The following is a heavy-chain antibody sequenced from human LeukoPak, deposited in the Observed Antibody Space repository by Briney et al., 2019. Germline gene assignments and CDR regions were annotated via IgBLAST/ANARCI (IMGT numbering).Heavy chain of an antibody. CDR1: GFTFSSYA. Sequence: GSLRLSCAASGFTFSSYAMHWVRQAPGKGLEWVTVISYDGSNKYYGDSVKGRFTISRDNSKNTLYLQMNSLRAEDTAVYYCARVGGSHGDWGQGTLVTVSS. D-gene: IGHD1-26*01. V-gene: IGHV3-30*14. CDR3: ARVGGSHGD. J-gene: IGHJ4*02. CDR2: ISYDGSNK.